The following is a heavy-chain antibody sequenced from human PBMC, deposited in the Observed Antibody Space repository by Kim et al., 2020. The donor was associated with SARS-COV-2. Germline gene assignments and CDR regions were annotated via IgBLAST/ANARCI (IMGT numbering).Heavy chain of an antibody. CDR2: ISYGGNT. CDR3: ARAYSLQYLDWTATTYYY. D-gene: IGHD3-3*01. CDR1: GGSIRDYY. V-gene: IGHV4-34*01. Sequence: SETLSLTCAVQGGSIRDYYWTWICQSPGKGLEWIGEISYGGNTNYNPSLGSRVTMSIDTSRNSFSLKMTSVTAADTAVYYCARAYSLQYLDWTATTYYY. J-gene: IGHJ6*01.